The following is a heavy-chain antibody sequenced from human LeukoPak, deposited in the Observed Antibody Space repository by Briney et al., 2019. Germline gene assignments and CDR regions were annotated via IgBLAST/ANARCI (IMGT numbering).Heavy chain of an antibody. Sequence: PGGSLRLSCAASGFTVSNNYMSWVRQTPGKGLEWVAVIYSGGDTYYADSVTDRFTISRDNSKNTLYLQMNSLGVEDTAVYYCARAYDWNYLYWGQGTLVTVSS. CDR2: IYSGGDT. V-gene: IGHV3-66*01. CDR1: GFTVSNNY. J-gene: IGHJ4*02. CDR3: ARAYDWNYLY. D-gene: IGHD1-7*01.